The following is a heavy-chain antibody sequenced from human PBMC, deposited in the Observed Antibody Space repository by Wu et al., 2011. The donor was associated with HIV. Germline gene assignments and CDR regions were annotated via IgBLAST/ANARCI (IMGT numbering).Heavy chain of an antibody. CDR2: ILPAFGAA. J-gene: IGHJ4*02. CDR3: AIAGGHSGSSPLKS. Sequence: QVQLVQSGAEVKGPGSSVKVSCKASGGTFDFYAINWVRQAPGQGLEWVGRILPAFGAADYAQTFQGRVTITADESRSTAYLDLRSLRSEDTAIFYCAIAGGHSGSSPLKSWGQGTLITVSS. V-gene: IGHV1-69*18. CDR1: GGTFDFYA. D-gene: IGHD1-26*01.